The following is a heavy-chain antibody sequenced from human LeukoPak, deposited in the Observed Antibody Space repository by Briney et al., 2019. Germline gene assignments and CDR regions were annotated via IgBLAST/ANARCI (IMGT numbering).Heavy chain of an antibody. CDR1: GGSFSGYY. J-gene: IGHJ6*03. CDR2: INHSGST. Sequence: SETLSLTCAVYGGSFSGYYWSWIRQPPGKGREWMGEINHSGSTNYNPSLKRRVTISVDTSKNQFSLKLSSVTAADTAVYYCARGVDYYGSGSYSYYYYYMDVWGKGTTVTVSS. D-gene: IGHD3-10*01. CDR3: ARGVDYYGSGSYSYYYYYMDV. V-gene: IGHV4-34*01.